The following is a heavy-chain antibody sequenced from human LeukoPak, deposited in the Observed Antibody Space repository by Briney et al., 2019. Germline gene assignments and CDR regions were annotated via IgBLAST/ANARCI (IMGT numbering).Heavy chain of an antibody. D-gene: IGHD3-16*01. CDR2: INPNSGGT. V-gene: IGHV1-2*02. J-gene: IGHJ6*02. CDR3: ARALISGDYVFMDV. CDR1: GYTFTGYY. Sequence: ASVKVSCKASGYTFTGYYTQWVRQAPGQGLEWMGWINPNSGGTNYAQKFQGRVTMTRDTYITTAYMELSRLSSDDTAVYYCARALISGDYVFMDVWGQGTTVTVSS.